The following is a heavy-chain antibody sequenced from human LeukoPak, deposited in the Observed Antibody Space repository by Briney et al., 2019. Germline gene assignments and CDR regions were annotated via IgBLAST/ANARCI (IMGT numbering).Heavy chain of an antibody. CDR1: GFTFSSYA. Sequence: GGSLRLSCAASGFTFSSYAMSWVRQAPGKGLEWVSAISGSGGSTYYADSVKGRFTISRDNSKNTLYLQMNSLRAEDTAVYYCAKDGGGKYQLLFDAFDIWGQGTMVTVSS. J-gene: IGHJ3*02. CDR3: AKDGGGKYQLLFDAFDI. CDR2: ISGSGGST. D-gene: IGHD2-2*01. V-gene: IGHV3-23*01.